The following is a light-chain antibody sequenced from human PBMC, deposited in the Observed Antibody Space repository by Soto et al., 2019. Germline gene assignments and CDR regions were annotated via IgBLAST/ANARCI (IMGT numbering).Light chain of an antibody. CDR1: QDIGND. CDR3: QQYATLPPT. CDR2: DAS. J-gene: IGKJ3*01. Sequence: DIPMTQSPSSLSASVGDRVTITCQASQDIGNDLNWYQQKPGKAPKLLMSDASILETGVPSRFSGGGSRTDFTFTISGLQPEDIATYYCQQYATLPPTFGPGTKVDLK. V-gene: IGKV1-33*01.